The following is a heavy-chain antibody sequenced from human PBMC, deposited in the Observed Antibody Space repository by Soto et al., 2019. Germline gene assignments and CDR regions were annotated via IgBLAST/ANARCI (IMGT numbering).Heavy chain of an antibody. D-gene: IGHD2-15*01. Sequence: GGSLRLSCAASGFTFSSYAMSWVRQAPGKGLEWVSAISGSGGSTYYADSVKGRFTISRDNSKNTLYLQMNSLRAEDTAVYYCAKNVDIVVVVAATGFFDYWGQGTLVTVSS. CDR2: ISGSGGST. CDR1: GFTFSSYA. V-gene: IGHV3-23*01. J-gene: IGHJ4*02. CDR3: AKNVDIVVVVAATGFFDY.